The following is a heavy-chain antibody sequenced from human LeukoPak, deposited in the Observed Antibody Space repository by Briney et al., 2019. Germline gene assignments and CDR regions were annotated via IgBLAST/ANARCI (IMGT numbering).Heavy chain of an antibody. Sequence: PSETLSLTCTVSGASVSSGSYYWSWIRQPPGKGLEWIGYVYYSGSTNYNPSLKSGVTISVDTSKNQFSLKLTSVTAADTAVYYCARSGSSGYYYGVDVWGQGTTVTVSS. CDR2: VYYSGST. V-gene: IGHV4-61*01. CDR3: ARSGSSGYYYGVDV. D-gene: IGHD6-6*01. J-gene: IGHJ6*02. CDR1: GASVSSGSYY.